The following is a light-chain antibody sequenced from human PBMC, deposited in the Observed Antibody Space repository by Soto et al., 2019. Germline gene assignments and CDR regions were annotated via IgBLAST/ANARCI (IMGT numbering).Light chain of an antibody. CDR1: SGHSTYT. CDR2: VSYDGSH. Sequence: QTVVTQSPSASASLGASVKLTCTLTSGHSTYTIAWHQQRPEKGPHLLMKVSYDGSHIKGDGIPDRFSGSSSGAERYLTISSLQSEDEADYYCQTWDTDIPVFGGGTKLTVL. V-gene: IGLV4-69*01. CDR3: QTWDTDIPV. J-gene: IGLJ3*02.